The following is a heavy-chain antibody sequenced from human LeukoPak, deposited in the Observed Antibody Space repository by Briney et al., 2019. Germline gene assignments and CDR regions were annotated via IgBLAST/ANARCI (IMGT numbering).Heavy chain of an antibody. CDR3: ARDGRSGSSDDAFDI. Sequence: PGGSLRLSCAASGFTFSSYEMNWVRQAPGKGLEWVSYISSSGSTIYYADSVKGRFTISRDNAKNSLYLQMNSLRAEDTAVYYCARDGRSGSSDDAFDIWGQGTMVTVSS. J-gene: IGHJ3*02. CDR1: GFTFSSYE. V-gene: IGHV3-48*03. CDR2: ISSSGSTI. D-gene: IGHD1-26*01.